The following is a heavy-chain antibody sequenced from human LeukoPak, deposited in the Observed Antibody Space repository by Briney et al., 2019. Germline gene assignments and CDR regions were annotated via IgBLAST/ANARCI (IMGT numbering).Heavy chain of an antibody. CDR2: ISGSGGGT. V-gene: IGHV3-23*01. Sequence: GGSLRLSCAASGFTFSSYAMSWVRQAPGKGLEWVSTISGSGGGTYYADSVKGRFTISRDNSKNTLYLQMNSLRAEDTAVHYCAKVLRLDAFDIWGQGTMVTVSS. J-gene: IGHJ3*02. D-gene: IGHD3-3*01. CDR1: GFTFSSYA. CDR3: AKVLRLDAFDI.